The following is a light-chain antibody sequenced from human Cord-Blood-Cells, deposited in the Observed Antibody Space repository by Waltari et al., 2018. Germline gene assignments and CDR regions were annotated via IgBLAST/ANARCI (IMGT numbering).Light chain of an antibody. CDR3: QQYYSTPVT. CDR2: WAS. V-gene: IGKV4-1*01. CDR1: QSVLYSSNNKDY. J-gene: IGKJ2*01. Sequence: DIVMTQSPDPLAVSLRERATINFKSSQSVLYSSNNKDYLAWYQQKPGQPPKPLIYWASTRESGVPDRYSGSGSGTDFTLTISSLQAEDVAVYYCQQYYSTPVTFGQGTKLEIK.